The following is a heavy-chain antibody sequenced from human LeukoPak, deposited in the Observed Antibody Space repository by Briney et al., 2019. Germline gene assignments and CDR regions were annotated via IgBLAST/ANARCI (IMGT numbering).Heavy chain of an antibody. D-gene: IGHD6-19*01. CDR3: ARVSGWYILDY. CDR1: RFTFSSYV. V-gene: IGHV3-53*01. J-gene: IGHJ4*02. CDR2: IYSGGST. Sequence: GGSLRLSCAASRFTFSSYVMSWVRQAPGKGLEWVSVIYSGGSTYYADSVKGRFTISRDNSKNTLYLQMNSLRAEDTAVYYCARVSGWYILDYWGQGTLVTVSS.